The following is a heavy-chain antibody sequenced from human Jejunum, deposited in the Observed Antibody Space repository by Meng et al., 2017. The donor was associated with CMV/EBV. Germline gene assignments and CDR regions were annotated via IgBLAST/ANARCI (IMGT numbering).Heavy chain of an antibody. CDR2: ISGNSNYL. J-gene: IGHJ3*01. V-gene: IGHV3-21*01. D-gene: IGHD2-21*01. CDR1: GFALSSWN. CDR3: AKDLYYGDPAAFPL. Sequence: GFALSSWNMSWVRQAPGKRLEWVSSISGNSNYLYYADSLKGRFTISRDNAKNSLYLQMDSLRAEDTAVYYCAKDLYYGDPAAFPLWGQGTMVTVSS.